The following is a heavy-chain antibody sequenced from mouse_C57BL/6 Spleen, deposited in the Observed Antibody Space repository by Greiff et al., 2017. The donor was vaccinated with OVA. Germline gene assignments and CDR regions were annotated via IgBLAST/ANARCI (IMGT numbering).Heavy chain of an antibody. CDR2: INPGSGGT. CDR1: GYAFTNYL. D-gene: IGHD1-1*01. J-gene: IGHJ4*01. CDR3: ARGSYGSSYRDANDY. Sequence: QVQLQQSGAELVRPGTSVKVSCKASGYAFTNYLIEWVKQRPGQGLEWIGVINPGSGGTNYNEKFKGKATLTADKSSSTAYMQLSSLTSEDSAVEFCARGSYGSSYRDANDYWGQGTSVTVSS. V-gene: IGHV1-54*01.